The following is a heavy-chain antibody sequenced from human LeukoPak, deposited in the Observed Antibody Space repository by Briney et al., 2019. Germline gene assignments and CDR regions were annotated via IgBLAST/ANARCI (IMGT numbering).Heavy chain of an antibody. J-gene: IGHJ4*02. CDR3: ARAMNWNYPFLDY. CDR2: IYYSGST. Sequence: SETLSLTCTVSGGSISSHYWSWIRQPPGKGLEWIGYIYYSGSTNYNPYLKSRVTTSVDTSKTQFSLKLSSVTAADTAVYYCARAMNWNYPFLDYWGQGTLVTVSS. CDR1: GGSISSHY. V-gene: IGHV4-59*11. D-gene: IGHD1-7*01.